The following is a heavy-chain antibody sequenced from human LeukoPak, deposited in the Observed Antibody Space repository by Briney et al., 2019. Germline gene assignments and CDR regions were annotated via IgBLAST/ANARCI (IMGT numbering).Heavy chain of an antibody. V-gene: IGHV3-23*01. CDR3: AKEPSHGYDSSGYYY. CDR1: GFTFSSYA. Sequence: GGSLRLSCAASGFTFSSYAMSWVRQAPGEGLEWVSASSGSGGSTYYADSVKGRFTISSDNSKNTLYLQMSSLRAEDTDVYYCAKEPSHGYDSSGYYYWGQGTLVTVSS. D-gene: IGHD3-22*01. CDR2: SSGSGGST. J-gene: IGHJ4*02.